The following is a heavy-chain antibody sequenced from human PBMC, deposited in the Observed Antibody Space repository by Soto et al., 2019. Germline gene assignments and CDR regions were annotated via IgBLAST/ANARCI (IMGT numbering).Heavy chain of an antibody. CDR1: GFTFREYN. CDR2: ISGGGNYI. CDR3: MRDDYGDY. J-gene: IGHJ4*02. Sequence: GGSLRLSCSASGFTFREYNMNWVRQAPGKGLEWVSFISGGGNYIYYTDSVKGRFTISRDNAKNSLFLQMDSLRAEDTAVYYCMRDDYGDYWGQGALATVSS. V-gene: IGHV3-21*01.